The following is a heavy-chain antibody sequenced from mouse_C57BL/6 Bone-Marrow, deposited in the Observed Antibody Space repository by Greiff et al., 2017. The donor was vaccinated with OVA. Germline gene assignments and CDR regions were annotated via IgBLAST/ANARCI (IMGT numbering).Heavy chain of an antibody. J-gene: IGHJ2*01. CDR1: GYTFTDYY. CDR2: IYPGSGNT. CDR3: AREEVYYYGSGDY. Sequence: VKLQQSGAELVRPGASVKLSCKASGYTFTDYYINWVKQRPGQGLEWIARIYPGSGNTYYNEKFKGKATLTAEKSSSTAYMQLSSLTSADSAVYFCAREEVYYYGSGDYWGQGTTLTVSS. D-gene: IGHD1-1*01. V-gene: IGHV1-76*01.